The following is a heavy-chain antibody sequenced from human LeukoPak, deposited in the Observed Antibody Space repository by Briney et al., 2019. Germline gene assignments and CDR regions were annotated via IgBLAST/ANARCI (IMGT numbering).Heavy chain of an antibody. Sequence: GGSLRLSCAASGFTFSSYGMHWVRQAPGKGLEWVAFIRYDGSNKYYADSVKGRFTISRDNSKNTLYPQMNSLRAEDTAVYYCANEYCSSTSCYGGNFDYWGQGALVTVSS. CDR3: ANEYCSSTSCYGGNFDY. CDR1: GFTFSSYG. CDR2: IRYDGSNK. J-gene: IGHJ4*02. V-gene: IGHV3-30*02. D-gene: IGHD2-2*01.